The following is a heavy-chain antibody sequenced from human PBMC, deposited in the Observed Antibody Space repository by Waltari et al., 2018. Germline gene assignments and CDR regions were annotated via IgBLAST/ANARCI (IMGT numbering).Heavy chain of an antibody. J-gene: IGHJ4*02. Sequence: EVQLVESGGGLVPPGGSLGLSCAASGSTFISHWMNWARQAPGKGLEWVAIINKDGSKKFYVDSVRGRFTVSRDNAKNSLYLQMNSLRVDDTAVYYCARDEEWSSDRWGQGTLVTVSS. D-gene: IGHD3-3*01. CDR1: GSTFISHW. CDR2: INKDGSKK. CDR3: ARDEEWSSDR. V-gene: IGHV3-7*03.